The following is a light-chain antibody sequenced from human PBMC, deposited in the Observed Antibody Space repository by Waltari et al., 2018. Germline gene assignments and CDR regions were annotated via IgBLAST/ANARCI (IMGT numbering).Light chain of an antibody. CDR3: QQRSNWPPSIT. CDR2: DAS. CDR1: QSVSSY. Sequence: EIVFTQSPATLSLSPGERATLSCRASQSVSSYLAWFQQKPGQAPRLLIYDASNRATAIPARFSGSGSGTDFTLTISSLEPEDFAVYYCQQRSNWPPSITFGQGTRLEIK. J-gene: IGKJ5*01. V-gene: IGKV3-11*01.